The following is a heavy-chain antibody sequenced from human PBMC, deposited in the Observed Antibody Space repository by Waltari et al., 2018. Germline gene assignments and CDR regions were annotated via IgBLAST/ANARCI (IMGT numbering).Heavy chain of an antibody. J-gene: IGHJ5*02. CDR1: GGSISSSCSY. V-gene: IGHV4-39*01. D-gene: IGHD3-3*02. CDR2: ISYSGIT. CDR3: ARFSKSANWIDP. Sequence: QLQLQESGPGLVKPSETLSLTCTVSGGSISSSCSYWGWTRQPPGKGLEWIGSISYSGITYYNTSLMSRVTISVDTSKNQFSLKLTSVIAAETAVFYCARFSKSANWIDPWGQGTLVTVSS.